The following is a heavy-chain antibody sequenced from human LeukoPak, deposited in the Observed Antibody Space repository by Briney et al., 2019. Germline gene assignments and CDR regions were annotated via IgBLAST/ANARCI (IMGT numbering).Heavy chain of an antibody. CDR3: ARRNGTTGYYYYYYMDV. CDR2: IIPILGIA. D-gene: IGHD1-7*01. J-gene: IGHJ6*03. Sequence: ASVKVSCKASGGTFSSYAISWVRQAPGQGLEWMGRIIPILGIANYAQKFQGRVTITADKSTSTAYMELSSLRSEDTAVYYCARRNGTTGYYYYYYMDVWGKGTTVTVSS. V-gene: IGHV1-69*04. CDR1: GGTFSSYA.